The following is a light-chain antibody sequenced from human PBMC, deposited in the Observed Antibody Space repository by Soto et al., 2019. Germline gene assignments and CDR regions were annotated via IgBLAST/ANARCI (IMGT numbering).Light chain of an antibody. V-gene: IGLV2-14*03. Sequence: QSALTQPASVSGSPGQSITISCTGTSSDVGAYNFVSWYQQHPGKVPKLMIFDVSSRPSGVSDRCSGSKSGNTASLTISGLQDEDEGDYYCSSYTSSSTHVFGSGTKLTVL. CDR1: SSDVGAYNF. CDR2: DVS. CDR3: SSYTSSSTHV. J-gene: IGLJ1*01.